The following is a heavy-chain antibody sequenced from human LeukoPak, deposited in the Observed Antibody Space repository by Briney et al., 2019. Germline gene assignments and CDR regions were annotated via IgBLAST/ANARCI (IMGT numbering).Heavy chain of an antibody. D-gene: IGHD2-15*01. CDR1: GFTFTTYG. J-gene: IGHJ4*02. CDR2: INPNSGGT. Sequence: ASVKVSCKGSGFTFTTYGISWVRQAPGQGLEWMGWINPNSGGTNYAQKFQGRVTMTRDTSISTAYMELSRLRSDDTAVYYCAKEIRGAGVAARACDYWGQGTLVTVSS. V-gene: IGHV1-2*02. CDR3: AKEIRGAGVAARACDY.